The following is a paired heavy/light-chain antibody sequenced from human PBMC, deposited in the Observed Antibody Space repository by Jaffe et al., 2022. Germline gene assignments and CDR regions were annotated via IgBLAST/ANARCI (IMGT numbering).Light chain of an antibody. CDR3: QQSKTFPYT. J-gene: IGKJ2*01. V-gene: IGKV1-39*01. Sequence: IQMTQSPSSLSASVGDRVTITCRASQTIDNYLDWYQQKPGKAPKLLIYAASSLQSGVSSRFSGSASGTEFTLTISSLQPEDFATYYCQQSKTFPYTFGQGTKLEIK. CDR2: AAS. CDR1: QTIDNY.
Heavy chain of an antibody. CDR2: ISDSGNSI. CDR3: VRDGSILGSGSNLDAFDI. CDR1: GFTFSSYE. D-gene: IGHD3-10*01. Sequence: EVQLVESGGGLVQPGGSLRLSCAASGFTFSSYEINWVRQAPGKGLEWVSYISDSGNSISYADSVKGRFTISRDNAKNSVHLQMDSLRVEDTAVYYCVRDGSILGSGSNLDAFDIWGQGTMVTVSS. J-gene: IGHJ3*02. V-gene: IGHV3-48*03.